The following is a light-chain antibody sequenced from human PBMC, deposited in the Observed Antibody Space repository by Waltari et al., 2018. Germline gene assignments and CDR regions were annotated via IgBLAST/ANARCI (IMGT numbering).Light chain of an antibody. Sequence: QAALTQPPSMSGSPGQSVTISCTGTSSDIGGYNRVSWYQQYPGKAPKLLIYEVSHRPSGVSDRLSGSKSGNTASLTISGLQAEDEAVYYCSSYAGSNTVLFGGGTRLTVL. CDR3: SSYAGSNTVL. V-gene: IGLV2-8*01. CDR2: EVS. CDR1: SSDIGGYNR. J-gene: IGLJ2*01.